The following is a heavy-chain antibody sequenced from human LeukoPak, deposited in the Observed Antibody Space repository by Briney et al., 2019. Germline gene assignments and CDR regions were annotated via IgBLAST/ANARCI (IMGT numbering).Heavy chain of an antibody. CDR1: GFTFSSYT. Sequence: GGSLRLSCAASGFTFSSYTMNWVRQAPGKGLEWVSSITSSSSYIYYADSVKGRFTISRDNSKNTLYLQMNSLRAEDTAVYYCARDADRGSYFYMDVWGKGTTVTISS. D-gene: IGHD2-15*01. V-gene: IGHV3-21*01. CDR2: ITSSSSYI. CDR3: ARDADRGSYFYMDV. J-gene: IGHJ6*03.